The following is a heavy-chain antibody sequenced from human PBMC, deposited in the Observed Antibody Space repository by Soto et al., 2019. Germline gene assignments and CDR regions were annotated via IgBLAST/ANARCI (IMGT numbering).Heavy chain of an antibody. J-gene: IGHJ1*01. CDR1: GFTFSSYW. D-gene: IGHD1-7*01. V-gene: IGHV3-7*05. Sequence: GGSLRLSCAASGFTFSSYWMSWVRQAPGKGLEWVANIKQDGSEKYYVDSVKGRFTISRDNAKNSLYLQMNSLRAEDTAVYYCAREDPNNWNYFLGSRNRAEYFQHWGQGTLVTVSS. CDR3: AREDPNNWNYFLGSRNRAEYFQH. CDR2: IKQDGSEK.